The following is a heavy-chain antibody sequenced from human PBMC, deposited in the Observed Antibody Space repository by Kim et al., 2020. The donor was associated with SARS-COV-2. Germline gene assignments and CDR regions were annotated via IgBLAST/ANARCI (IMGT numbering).Heavy chain of an antibody. J-gene: IGHJ4*02. CDR2: T. CDR3: ARLLVAGHFDY. D-gene: IGHD6-19*01. Sequence: TYSNPSLKSRVTISVDTSKNQFSLKLSSVTAADTAVYYCARLLVAGHFDYWGQGTLVTVSS. V-gene: IGHV4-39*01.